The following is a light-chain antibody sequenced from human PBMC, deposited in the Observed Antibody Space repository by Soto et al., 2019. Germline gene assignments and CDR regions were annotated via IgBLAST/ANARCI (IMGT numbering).Light chain of an antibody. CDR2: AAS. J-gene: IGKJ1*01. V-gene: IGKV1-5*01. Sequence: IQMTQSPSTLSASVGDTVTITCRASQTISVSLAWYRQKPGKAPNLLIYAASTLQEGVPSRFSGSGSGTEFTLTVTLLQPDDFATYFCQQYDKYSTFGHGTKVDVK. CDR3: QQYDKYST. CDR1: QTISVS.